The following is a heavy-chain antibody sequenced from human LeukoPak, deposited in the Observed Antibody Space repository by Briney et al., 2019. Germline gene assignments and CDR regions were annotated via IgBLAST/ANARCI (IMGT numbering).Heavy chain of an antibody. D-gene: IGHD2-15*01. CDR1: GFTFTRYW. Sequence: GGSLRLSCAASGFTFTRYWMHWVRQTPGKGLVWVSRINPEGSGTGYADSVKGRFTISRDNAKNTLYLQMNSLRAEDTAVYYCSRGASVVADGASPWGRGTLVTVSS. V-gene: IGHV3-74*01. J-gene: IGHJ1*01. CDR2: INPEGSGT. CDR3: SRGASVVADGASP.